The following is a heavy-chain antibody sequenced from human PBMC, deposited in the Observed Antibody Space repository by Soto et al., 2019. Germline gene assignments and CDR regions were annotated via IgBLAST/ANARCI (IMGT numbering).Heavy chain of an antibody. V-gene: IGHV1-69*06. CDR1: GGTFNRDG. CDR2: IIPILGTV. CDR3: ARIRQSRETGMPYFDS. D-gene: IGHD3-9*01. J-gene: IGHJ4*02. Sequence: QVQLVQSGAEVRKPGSSVRLSCKVSGGTFNRDGITWVRQAPGQGLEWMGEIIPILGTVKFAPKSQGTVTITANKPSDTGYLEPSSLRTEGKALYYCARIRQSRETGMPYFDSWGQGSLVTVSP.